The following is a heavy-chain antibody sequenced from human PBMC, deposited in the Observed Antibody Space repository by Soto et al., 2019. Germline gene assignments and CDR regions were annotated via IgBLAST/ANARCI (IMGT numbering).Heavy chain of an antibody. D-gene: IGHD2-2*01. CDR3: ARVGRYCSSTSCYYYGMDV. CDR2: IYSGGST. CDR1: GFTVSSNY. J-gene: IGHJ6*02. Sequence: XGSLKLSCAASGFTVSSNYMSWVRQAPGKGLDWVSVIYSGGSTYYADSVKGRFTISRDNSKNTLYLQMNSLRAEDTAVYYCARVGRYCSSTSCYYYGMDVWGQGTTVTVSS. V-gene: IGHV3-53*01.